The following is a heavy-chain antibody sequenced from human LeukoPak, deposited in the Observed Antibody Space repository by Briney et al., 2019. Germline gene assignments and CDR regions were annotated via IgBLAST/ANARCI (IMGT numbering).Heavy chain of an antibody. D-gene: IGHD1-26*01. CDR1: GFTVSSYE. Sequence: PGGSLRLSCAASGFTVSSYEMNWVRQAAGKGLEWVSYISSSGSTIYYADSVKGRFTISRDNAKNSLYLQMNSLRAEDTAVYYCARESSGSYFAFDYWGQGTLVTVSS. CDR2: ISSSGSTI. V-gene: IGHV3-48*03. CDR3: ARESSGSYFAFDY. J-gene: IGHJ4*02.